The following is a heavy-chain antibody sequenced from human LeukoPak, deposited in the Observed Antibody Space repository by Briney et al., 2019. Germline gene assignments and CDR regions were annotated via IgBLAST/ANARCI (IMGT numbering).Heavy chain of an antibody. J-gene: IGHJ3*02. CDR1: GDSISSSNYY. CDR2: IYYSGST. CDR3: ARPRLGATPFDAFDI. Sequence: PSETLSLTCTVSGDSISSSNYYWGWICQPPGTGLEWIGSIYYSGSTYFNPSLKSRVTISVDTSKNQFSLKLSSVTAADTAVYYCARPRLGATPFDAFDIWGQGTMVTVSS. V-gene: IGHV4-39*07. D-gene: IGHD1-26*01.